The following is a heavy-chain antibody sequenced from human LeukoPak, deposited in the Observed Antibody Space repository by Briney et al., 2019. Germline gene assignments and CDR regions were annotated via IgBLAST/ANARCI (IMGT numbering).Heavy chain of an antibody. J-gene: IGHJ4*02. CDR2: INHSGST. CDR1: GGSFSGYY. CDR3: ASDQNDFWSGYYRY. D-gene: IGHD3-3*01. Sequence: SETLSLTCAVYGGSFSGYYWSWIRQPPGKGLEWIGEINHSGSTNYNPSLKSRVTISVDTSKNQFSLKLGSVTAADTAVYYCASDQNDFWSGYYRYWGQGTLVTVSS. V-gene: IGHV4-34*01.